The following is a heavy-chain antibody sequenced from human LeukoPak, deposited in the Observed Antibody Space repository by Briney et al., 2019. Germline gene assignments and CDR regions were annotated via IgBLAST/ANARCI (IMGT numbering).Heavy chain of an antibody. CDR1: GFTFSSYD. Sequence: GRSLRLSCAASGFTFSSYDMHWVRQAPGKGLEWVAVISYDGSNKYYADSVKGRFTISRDNSKNTLYLQMNSLRAEDTAVYYCARDPQGGSSPRFDYWGQGTLVTVSS. D-gene: IGHD6-6*01. CDR3: ARDPQGGSSPRFDY. CDR2: ISYDGSNK. V-gene: IGHV3-30*01. J-gene: IGHJ4*02.